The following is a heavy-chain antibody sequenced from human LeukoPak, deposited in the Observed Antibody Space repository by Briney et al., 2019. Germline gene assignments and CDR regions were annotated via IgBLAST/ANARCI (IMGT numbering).Heavy chain of an antibody. CDR1: GFTFRSYA. Sequence: PGGSLRLSCAASGFTFRSYAMSWVRQAPGKGLEWVSGISGSGGSTYYTDSVKGRFTISRDNSNNTAYLQMNSLRAEDTAVYFCARSWAAWTEYFQHWGQGTLVTVSS. V-gene: IGHV3-23*01. CDR2: ISGSGGST. CDR3: ARSWAAWTEYFQH. D-gene: IGHD1-1*01. J-gene: IGHJ1*01.